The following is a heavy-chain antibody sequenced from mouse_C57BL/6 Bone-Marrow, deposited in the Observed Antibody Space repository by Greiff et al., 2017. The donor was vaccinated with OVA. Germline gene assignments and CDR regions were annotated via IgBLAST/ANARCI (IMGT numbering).Heavy chain of an antibody. CDR2: ISNLAYSI. D-gene: IGHD1-1*01. Sequence: EVMLVESGGGLVQPGGSLKLSCAASGFTFSDYGMAWVRQAPRKGPAWVAFISNLAYSIYYADTVTGRFTISRENAKNTLYLEMSSLRSEDTAMYYCARFPYYYGSSPYAMDYWGQGTSVTVSS. J-gene: IGHJ4*01. CDR3: ARFPYYYGSSPYAMDY. CDR1: GFTFSDYG. V-gene: IGHV5-15*01.